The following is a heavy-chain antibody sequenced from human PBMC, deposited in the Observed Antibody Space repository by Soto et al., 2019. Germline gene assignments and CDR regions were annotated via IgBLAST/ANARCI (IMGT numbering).Heavy chain of an antibody. D-gene: IGHD3-10*01. CDR3: ARRHYYGSD. Sequence: EVKLVESGGNLVQPGGSLRLSGAASGFTVSSNYMTWVRQAPGQGLECVSIIYSGGSTFYADSVNGRFTISRDTSKNTLYLQMNSLRAEDTAVYYCARRHYYGSDWGQGTLVTVSS. CDR2: IYSGGST. V-gene: IGHV3-66*04. CDR1: GFTVSSNY. J-gene: IGHJ4*02.